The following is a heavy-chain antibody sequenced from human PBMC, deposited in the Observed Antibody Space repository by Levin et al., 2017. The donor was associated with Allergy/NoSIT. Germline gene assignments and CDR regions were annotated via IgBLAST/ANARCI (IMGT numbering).Heavy chain of an antibody. Sequence: SVKVSCKASGGTFSSYAISWVRQAPGQGLEWMGGIIPIFGTANYAQKFQGRVTITADKSTSTAYMELSSLRSEDTAVYYCASYYYGSGSPRFFAFDSWGQGTMVTVSS. V-gene: IGHV1-69*06. CDR3: ASYYYGSGSPRFFAFDS. CDR1: GGTFSSYA. CDR2: IIPIFGTA. J-gene: IGHJ3*02. D-gene: IGHD3-10*01.